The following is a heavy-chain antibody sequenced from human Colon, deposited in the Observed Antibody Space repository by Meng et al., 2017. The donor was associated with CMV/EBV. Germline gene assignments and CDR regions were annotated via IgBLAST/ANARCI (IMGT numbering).Heavy chain of an antibody. V-gene: IGHV3-11*01. CDR1: GFPFSDYY. CDR2: ISRSGTTI. CDR3: ARGKEYNVWSGYYTTNYHGMDV. J-gene: IGHJ6*02. Sequence: GESLKISCAASGFPFSDYYMTWIRQAPGKGLEWVSYISRSGTTIYYADSVKGRFTISRDNARNSLHLQMNTLRAEDTAVYYCARGKEYNVWSGYYTTNYHGMDVWGQGTTVTVSS. D-gene: IGHD3-3*01.